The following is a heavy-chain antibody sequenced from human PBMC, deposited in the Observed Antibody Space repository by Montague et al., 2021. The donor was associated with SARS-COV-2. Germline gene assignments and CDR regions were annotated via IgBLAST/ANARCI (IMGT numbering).Heavy chain of an antibody. CDR1: GFTFDDYA. J-gene: IGHJ6*02. CDR2: ISWNSGSI. V-gene: IGHV3-9*01. CDR3: AKDQGYDILTGYYPWGMDV. D-gene: IGHD3-9*01. Sequence: SLRLSCAASGFTFDDYAMHWVRQAPGKGLEWVSGISWNSGSIGYADSVKGRFTISRDNAKNSLYLQMNSLRAEDTALYYCAKDQGYDILTGYYPWGMDVWCQGTTVTVSS.